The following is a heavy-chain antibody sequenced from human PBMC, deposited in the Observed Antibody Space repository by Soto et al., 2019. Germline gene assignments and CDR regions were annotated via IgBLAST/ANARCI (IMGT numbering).Heavy chain of an antibody. CDR2: ISAYNGNT. D-gene: IGHD2-15*01. Sequence: ASVKVSCKASGYTFTSYGISWVRQAPGQGLEWMGWISAYNGNTNYAQKLQGRVTMTTDTSTSTAYMELRSLRSDDTAVYYCARAVYCSGGSCPYWYFDLWGRGTLVTVSS. J-gene: IGHJ2*01. CDR3: ARAVYCSGGSCPYWYFDL. CDR1: GYTFTSYG. V-gene: IGHV1-18*01.